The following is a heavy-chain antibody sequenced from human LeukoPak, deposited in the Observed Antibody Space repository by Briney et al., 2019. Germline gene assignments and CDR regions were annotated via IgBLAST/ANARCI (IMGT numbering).Heavy chain of an antibody. CDR3: VRGRIAPDY. D-gene: IGHD6-13*01. J-gene: IGHJ4*02. V-gene: IGHV3-23*01. CDR1: AFTFRDYG. Sequence: PGGSLRLSCTASAFTFRDYGMTWVRQAPGKGLEWVSSISGSGDKTFYADSVKDRFTISRDNSKNTLFLQMNNLRAEDTAVYYCVRGRIAPDYWGQGTLGTVSS. CDR2: ISGSGDKT.